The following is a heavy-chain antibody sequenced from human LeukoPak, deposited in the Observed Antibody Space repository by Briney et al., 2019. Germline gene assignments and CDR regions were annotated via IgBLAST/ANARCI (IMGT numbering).Heavy chain of an antibody. V-gene: IGHV3-23*01. CDR2: ISGSGGST. CDR3: AKGRFLEWLLLDY. CDR1: GFTFSSYA. J-gene: IGHJ4*02. D-gene: IGHD3-3*01. Sequence: GGSLRLSCAASGFTFSSYAMSWVRQAPGKGLEWVSAISGSGGSTYYADSVKGRFTISRDNSKNTLYLQMNSLKAEDTAVYYCAKGRFLEWLLLDYWGQGTLVTVSS.